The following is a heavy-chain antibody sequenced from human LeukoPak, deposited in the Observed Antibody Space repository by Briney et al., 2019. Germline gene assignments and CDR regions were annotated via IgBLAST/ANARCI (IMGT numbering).Heavy chain of an antibody. V-gene: IGHV1-69*01. CDR3: ASSTLGYCSSTSCPEYFQH. Sequence: GSSVKVSCKASGGTFSSYAISWVRQAPGQGLEWMGGIIPIFGTANYAQKFQGRVTITADESTSTAYMELSSLRSEDTAVYYCASSTLGYCSSTSCPEYFQHWGQGTLVTVSS. J-gene: IGHJ1*01. CDR2: IIPIFGTA. CDR1: GGTFSSYA. D-gene: IGHD2-2*01.